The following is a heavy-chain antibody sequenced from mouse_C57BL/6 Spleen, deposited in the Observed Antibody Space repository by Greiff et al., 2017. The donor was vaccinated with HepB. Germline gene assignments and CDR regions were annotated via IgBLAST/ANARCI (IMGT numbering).Heavy chain of an antibody. CDR1: GYAFTNYL. CDR3: ARSWAAQAPFAY. Sequence: QVHVKQSGAELVRPGTSVKVSCKASGYAFTNYLIEWVKQRPGQGLEWIGVINPGSGGTNYNEKFKGKATLTADKSSSTAYMQLSSLTSEDSAVYFCARSWAAQAPFAYWGQGTLVTVSA. V-gene: IGHV1-54*01. J-gene: IGHJ3*01. CDR2: INPGSGGT. D-gene: IGHD3-2*02.